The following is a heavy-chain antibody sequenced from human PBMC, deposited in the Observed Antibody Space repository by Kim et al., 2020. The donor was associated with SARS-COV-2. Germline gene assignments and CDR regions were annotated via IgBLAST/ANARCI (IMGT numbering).Heavy chain of an antibody. Sequence: GGSLRLSCAASGFTFSNAWMSWVRQAPGKGLEWVGRIKSKTDGGTTDYAAPVKGRFTISRDDSKNTLYLQMNSLKTEDTAVYYCIGYDILTGEFDYWGQGTLVTVSS. CDR2: IKSKTDGGTT. CDR1: GFTFSNAW. CDR3: IGYDILTGEFDY. J-gene: IGHJ4*02. V-gene: IGHV3-15*01. D-gene: IGHD3-9*01.